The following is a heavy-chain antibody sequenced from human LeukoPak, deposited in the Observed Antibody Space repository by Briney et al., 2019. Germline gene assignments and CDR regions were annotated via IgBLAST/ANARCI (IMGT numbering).Heavy chain of an antibody. CDR2: ISSDGNRT. D-gene: IGHD2-8*01. V-gene: IGHV3-74*01. J-gene: IGHJ4*02. CDR3: VREGVGDSFVS. CDR1: GITLSRYW. Sequence: GGSLRLSCEASGITLSRYWMHWVRQAPGRGLVWVARISSDGNRTNYPDALQGRFTIYRDNAKNTMNLHMRSLRAEDTAVYYCVREGVGDSFVSWGQGTLVTVSS.